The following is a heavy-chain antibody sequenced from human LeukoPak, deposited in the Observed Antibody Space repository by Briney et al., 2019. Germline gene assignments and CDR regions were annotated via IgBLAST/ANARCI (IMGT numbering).Heavy chain of an antibody. Sequence: ASVKVSCKASGYTFTSYDINWVRQATGQGLEWMGWMNPNSGNTGYAQKFQGRVTITRNTSISTAYMELSSLRSEDTAVYYCARGPIIAAAGYYMDVWGKGTTVTVSS. D-gene: IGHD6-13*01. CDR1: GYTFTSYD. CDR3: ARGPIIAAAGYYMDV. J-gene: IGHJ6*03. V-gene: IGHV1-8*03. CDR2: MNPNSGNT.